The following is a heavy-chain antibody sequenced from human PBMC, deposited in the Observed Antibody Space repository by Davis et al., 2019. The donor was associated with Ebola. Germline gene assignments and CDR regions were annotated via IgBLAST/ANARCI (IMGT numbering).Heavy chain of an antibody. CDR1: GYTFTSYD. V-gene: IGHV7-4-1*02. Sequence: ASVKVSCKASGYTFTSYDINWVRQAPGQGLEWMGWINTNTGNPTYAQGFTGRFVFSLDTSVSTAYLQISSLKAEDTAVYYCARDLGAYGSGSYYIPTLGYYGMDVWGQGTTVTVSS. CDR3: ARDLGAYGSGSYYIPTLGYYGMDV. D-gene: IGHD3-10*01. J-gene: IGHJ6*02. CDR2: INTNTGNP.